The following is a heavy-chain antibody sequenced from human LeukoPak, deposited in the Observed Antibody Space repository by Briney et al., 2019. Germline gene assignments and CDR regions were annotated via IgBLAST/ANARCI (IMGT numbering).Heavy chain of an antibody. D-gene: IGHD6-13*01. V-gene: IGHV3-48*01. Sequence: GGSLRLSCAASGFTFSSYSMNWVRQAPGKGLEWVSYISSSGSTIYYADSVKGRFTISRDNARNSLFLQMNSLRAEDTAIYYCAKSLDRISWYLYFEHWGRGTLVTVSS. J-gene: IGHJ1*01. CDR1: GFTFSSYS. CDR2: ISSSGSTI. CDR3: AKSLDRISWYLYFEH.